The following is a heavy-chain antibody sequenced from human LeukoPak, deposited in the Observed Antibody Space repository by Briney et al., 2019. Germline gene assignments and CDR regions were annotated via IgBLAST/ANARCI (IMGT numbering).Heavy chain of an antibody. J-gene: IGHJ4*02. CDR3: AREGLYYYDSSGNTVDY. Sequence: ASVKVSCKASGYTFTSYGISWVRQAPGQGLEWMGWISAYNGNTNYAQKLQGRVTMTTDTSTSTAYMELRSLRSDDTAVYYCAREGLYYYDSSGNTVDYWGQGTLVTVSS. D-gene: IGHD3-22*01. CDR1: GYTFTSYG. CDR2: ISAYNGNT. V-gene: IGHV1-18*01.